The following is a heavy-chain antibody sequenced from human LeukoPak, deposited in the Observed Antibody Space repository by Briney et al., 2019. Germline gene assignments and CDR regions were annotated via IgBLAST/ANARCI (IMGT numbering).Heavy chain of an antibody. CDR3: ARAQSYYDY. D-gene: IGHD1-26*01. CDR1: GYTFTYRY. CDR2: INPSGDSA. V-gene: IGHV1-46*01. Sequence: ASVKVSFKASGYTFTYRYLHWVRQAPGQGLEWMGIINPSGDSAIYAHNFQGRVTMTRDTSTTTVYMELSSLRSEDTAVYYCARAQSYYDYWGQGTLVTVSS. J-gene: IGHJ4*02.